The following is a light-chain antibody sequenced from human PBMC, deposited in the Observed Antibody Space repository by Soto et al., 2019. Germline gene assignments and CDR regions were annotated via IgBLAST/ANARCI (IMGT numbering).Light chain of an antibody. Sequence: DIQMTQSPSSLSASVGDRVTITCRASQSISSYLNWYQQKPGKAPKLLIYAASSLQSGVPSRFSGSGSGTDFTLTISSLQPEDFATYYCQQSYSTPGALTFGGGTKVEIK. J-gene: IGKJ4*01. V-gene: IGKV1-39*01. CDR1: QSISSY. CDR3: QQSYSTPGALT. CDR2: AAS.